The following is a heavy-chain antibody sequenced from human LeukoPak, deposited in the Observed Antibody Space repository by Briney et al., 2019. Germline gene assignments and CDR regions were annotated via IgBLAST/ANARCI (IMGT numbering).Heavy chain of an antibody. CDR3: ARGSGAAAGAFDY. CDR1: GFTFSSYE. Sequence: GGSLRLSCAASGFTFSSYEMNWVRQAPGKGLEWVSYISSSGRTIYYADSVKGRFSISRDNAKNSLYQQMNSLRAEDTAVYYCARGSGAAAGAFDYWGQGTLVSVSS. V-gene: IGHV3-48*03. CDR2: ISSSGRTI. J-gene: IGHJ4*02. D-gene: IGHD6-13*01.